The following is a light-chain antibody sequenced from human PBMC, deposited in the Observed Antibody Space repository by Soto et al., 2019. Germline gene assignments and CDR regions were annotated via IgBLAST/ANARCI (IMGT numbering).Light chain of an antibody. J-gene: IGKJ5*01. CDR2: GAS. Sequence: EIVMTQSPATLSVSPGERATLFCRASQSVSSNLAWYQQKPGQAPRLLIYGASTRPTGIPARFSGSGSGTEFTLTISSLQSEDFAVYYCQQYNNWLITFGQGTRLEIK. CDR3: QQYNNWLIT. V-gene: IGKV3-15*01. CDR1: QSVSSN.